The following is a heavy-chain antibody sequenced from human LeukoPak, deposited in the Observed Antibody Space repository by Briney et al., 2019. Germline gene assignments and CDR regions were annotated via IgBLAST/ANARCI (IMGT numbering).Heavy chain of an antibody. V-gene: IGHV3-23*01. D-gene: IGHD6-13*01. CDR3: VKGGYSSSWYVAQP. CDR1: GFTFSSYG. Sequence: GGSLRLSCAASGFTFSSYGMSWVRQAPVKGLEGVSSISGSGGSTYYTDSVKGRFTISRDNSKNTLCLQMNSLRAEDSAIYYCVKGGYSSSWYVAQPWGQGTLVTVSS. J-gene: IGHJ5*02. CDR2: ISGSGGST.